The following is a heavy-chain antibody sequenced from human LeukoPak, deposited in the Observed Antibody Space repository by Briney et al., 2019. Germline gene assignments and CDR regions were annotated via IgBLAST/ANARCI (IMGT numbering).Heavy chain of an antibody. J-gene: IGHJ4*02. CDR1: GFTVSDNH. V-gene: IGHV3-53*04. CDR2: IYNSGDT. Sequence: GGSLRLSCAVSGFTVSDNHVSWFRQAPGKGPEWVSVIYNSGDTYYADSVKGRFTISRHNSKNTVYLQMTSLRAEDTAVYYCAGWGGNSNWGPGTLVTVSS. CDR3: AGWGGNSN. D-gene: IGHD4-23*01.